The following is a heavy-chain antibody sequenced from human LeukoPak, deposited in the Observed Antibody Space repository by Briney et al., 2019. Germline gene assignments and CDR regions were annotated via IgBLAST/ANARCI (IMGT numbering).Heavy chain of an antibody. CDR1: EFTFSSHD. V-gene: IGHV3-23*01. CDR3: TRLALVTTSGAFSDY. D-gene: IGHD4-17*01. Sequence: GGSLRLSCAASEFTFSSHDMRWVRQAPGKGLEWVSSIFHIGTGTYYADSVKGRFTISRDNAKNTLFLQMNSLSAEDTAVYYCTRLALVTTSGAFSDYWGQGTLVTVSS. J-gene: IGHJ4*02. CDR2: IFHIGTGT.